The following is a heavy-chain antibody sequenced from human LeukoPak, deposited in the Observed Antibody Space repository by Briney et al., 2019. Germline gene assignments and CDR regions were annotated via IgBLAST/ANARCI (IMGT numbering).Heavy chain of an antibody. CDR1: GGSISSYY. D-gene: IGHD3-22*01. Sequence: PSETLSLTCTVSGGSISSYYWSWIRQPPGKGLEWIGYIYYSGSTNYNPSLKSRVTISVDTSKNQFSLKLSSVTAADTAVYYCARAAGPYDSSGYYFNFEYWGQGTLVTVSS. CDR3: ARAAGPYDSSGYYFNFEY. V-gene: IGHV4-59*01. J-gene: IGHJ4*02. CDR2: IYYSGST.